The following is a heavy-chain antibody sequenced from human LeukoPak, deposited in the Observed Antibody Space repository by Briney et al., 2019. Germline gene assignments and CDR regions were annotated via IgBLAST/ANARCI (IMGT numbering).Heavy chain of an antibody. CDR1: GYSINNYW. V-gene: IGHV5-51*01. J-gene: IGHJ4*02. CDR2: IYPGDPDT. CDR3: ARLPYYDSSGYYSFDY. D-gene: IGHD3-22*01. Sequence: NAGESLKISCKGSGYSINNYWIGWVRQMPGKGLEWMGIIYPGDPDTRYSPSFQGQVTISADKSISTAFLQWSSLKASDTAMYYCARLPYYDSSGYYSFDYWGQGTLVTVSS.